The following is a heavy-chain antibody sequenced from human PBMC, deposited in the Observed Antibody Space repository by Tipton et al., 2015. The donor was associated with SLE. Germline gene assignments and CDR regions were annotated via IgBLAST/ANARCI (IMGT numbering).Heavy chain of an antibody. V-gene: IGHV4-39*07. J-gene: IGHJ3*02. Sequence: TYYNPSLKSRVTISVDTSKNQFSLKLSSVTAADTAVYYCARRGWVDAFDIWGQGTMAIVSS. CDR3: ARRGWVDAFDI. CDR2: T. D-gene: IGHD6-19*01.